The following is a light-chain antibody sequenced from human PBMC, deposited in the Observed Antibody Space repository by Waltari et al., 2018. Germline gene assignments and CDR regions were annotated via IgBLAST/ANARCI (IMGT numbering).Light chain of an antibody. Sequence: EIVLTQSPATLSLSPGERATLSCRASQSVNFYLDWYQQKPGQAPRLLIYDASNRATGIPARFSGSGSGTDFTLTISSLEPEDFAVYYCQQRINWPLTFGGGTKVEIK. V-gene: IGKV3-11*01. CDR3: QQRINWPLT. CDR1: QSVNFY. J-gene: IGKJ4*01. CDR2: DAS.